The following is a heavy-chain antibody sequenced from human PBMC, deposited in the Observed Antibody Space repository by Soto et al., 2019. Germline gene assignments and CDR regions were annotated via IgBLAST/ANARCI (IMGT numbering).Heavy chain of an antibody. Sequence: QVQLVQSGAEVKKPGASVKVSCKASGYTLTDNYIHWVRQAPGQGLEWMGTINPDTGSPSHAQKFQGRTIAPRDTSTSTFYMELRSLTSEDTAVYYCARDTNAALNFHYSGMAVWGQGSTVTVSS. CDR3: ARDTNAALNFHYSGMAV. V-gene: IGHV1-46*01. CDR2: INPDTGSP. D-gene: IGHD1-1*01. J-gene: IGHJ6*02. CDR1: GYTLTDNY.